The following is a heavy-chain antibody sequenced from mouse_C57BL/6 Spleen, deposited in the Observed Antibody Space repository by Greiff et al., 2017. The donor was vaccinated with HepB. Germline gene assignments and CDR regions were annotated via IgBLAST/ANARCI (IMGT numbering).Heavy chain of an antibody. D-gene: IGHD5-1*01. CDR1: GFTFSDAW. CDR3: TRPLTSHFDY. V-gene: IGHV6-6*01. CDR2: IRNKANNHAT. Sequence: EVQRVESGGGLVQPGGSMKLSCAASGFTFSDAWMDWVRQSPEKGLEWVAEIRNKANNHATYYAVSVKGRFTISRDDSKSSVYLQMNSLRAEDTGIYYCTRPLTSHFDYWGQGTTLTVSS. J-gene: IGHJ2*01.